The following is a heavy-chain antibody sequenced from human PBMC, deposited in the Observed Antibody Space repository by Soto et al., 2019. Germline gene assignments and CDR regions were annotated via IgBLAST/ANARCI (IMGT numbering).Heavy chain of an antibody. CDR2: ISDSGGST. J-gene: IGHJ4*02. CDR1: GFTFSSYA. Sequence: GGSLRLSCAASGFTFSSYAMSWVRQAPGKGLEWVSGISDSGGSTYYADSVKGRFTISRDNSKNTLYLQMNSLRAEDTAVYYCAKGTYYYGSAPYYFDYWGQGTLVTVSS. V-gene: IGHV3-23*01. D-gene: IGHD3-10*01. CDR3: AKGTYYYGSAPYYFDY.